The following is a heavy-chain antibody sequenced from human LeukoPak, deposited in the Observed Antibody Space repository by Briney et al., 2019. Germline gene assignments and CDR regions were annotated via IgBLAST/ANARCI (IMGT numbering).Heavy chain of an antibody. CDR3: ARKRGSNGLNWFDP. J-gene: IGHJ5*02. Sequence: SETLSLTCAVYGGSFSGYYWSWIRQPPGKGLEWIGEINHSGSTNYNPSLKSRVTIPVDTSKNQFSLKLSSVTAADTAVYYCARKRGSNGLNWFDPWGQGTLVTVSS. V-gene: IGHV4-34*01. CDR1: GGSFSGYY. CDR2: INHSGST. D-gene: IGHD2-15*01.